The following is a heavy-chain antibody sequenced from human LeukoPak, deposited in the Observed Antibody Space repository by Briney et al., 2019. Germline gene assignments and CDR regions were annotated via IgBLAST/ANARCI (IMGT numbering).Heavy chain of an antibody. Sequence: GGSLRLSCDASGFTFSNYWMYWVRQVPREGLVWVSRISSEGSVTNYADSVKGRFAISRDNAKSTLYLVMNNLRADDTAVYFCARVPGSGWFTAVDYWGQGTLVSVSS. J-gene: IGHJ4*02. CDR1: GFTFSNYW. D-gene: IGHD6-19*01. CDR2: ISSEGSVT. V-gene: IGHV3-74*01. CDR3: ARVPGSGWFTAVDY.